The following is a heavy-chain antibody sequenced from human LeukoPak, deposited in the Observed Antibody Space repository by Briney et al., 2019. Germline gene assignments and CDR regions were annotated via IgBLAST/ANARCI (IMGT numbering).Heavy chain of an antibody. CDR3: TTRSRAR. Sequence: GGSLRLSCAASGFTFSDHYMDWVRQAPGKGLEWVGRSRNKANSHTTEYAASVKGRFTISRDDSKNTLYLQMNSLKTEDTAVYYCTTRSRARWGQGTLVTVSS. D-gene: IGHD1-14*01. V-gene: IGHV3-72*01. J-gene: IGHJ1*01. CDR1: GFTFSDHY. CDR2: SRNKANSHTT.